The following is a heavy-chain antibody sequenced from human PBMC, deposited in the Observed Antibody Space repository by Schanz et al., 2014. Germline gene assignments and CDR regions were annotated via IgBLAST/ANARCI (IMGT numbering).Heavy chain of an antibody. J-gene: IGHJ4*02. Sequence: EVQLVESGGGLVQRGGSLRLSCVASGFTFSSYAMSWVRQAPGKGLEWVSRTSHDGSFTTFADSVKGRFTISRDNAKNALYLQMNSLRAEDTAVYYCVRDTDYHFDYWGQGILVTVSS. CDR1: GFTFSSYA. D-gene: IGHD4-17*01. V-gene: IGHV3-74*01. CDR3: VRDTDYHFDY. CDR2: TSHDGSFT.